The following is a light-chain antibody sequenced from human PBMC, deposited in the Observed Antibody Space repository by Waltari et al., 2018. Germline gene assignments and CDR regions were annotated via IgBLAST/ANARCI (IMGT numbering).Light chain of an antibody. J-gene: IGLJ3*02. Sequence: QSAPTQPASVSGSPGQSITISCTGTNSDVGRYNLVSWYQQHPDKAPKPIIYDVTERPPGVSDRLSGSKSSNTASLTSAGLQAEDKADYYCCSYAGSFTWVFGGGTKLTVL. V-gene: IGLV2-23*02. CDR1: NSDVGRYNL. CDR3: CSYAGSFTWV. CDR2: DVT.